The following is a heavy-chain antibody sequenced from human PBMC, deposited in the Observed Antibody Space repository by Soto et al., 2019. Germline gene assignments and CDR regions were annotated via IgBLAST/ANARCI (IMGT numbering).Heavy chain of an antibody. CDR2: IKSTIDGGTT. V-gene: IGHV3-15*07. J-gene: IGHJ4*01. CDR1: GFPFPNAW. Sequence: EVQLVESGGGLVKPGGSLRLSCAASGFPFPNAWMNRVRQAPGKGLEWVGRIKSTIDGGTTDYAEPVKGRFAISRDDSNNMVYLQMNSLKIEDTAVYYCTTDSYSTIIIVRFDYWGHGTLVTVSS. D-gene: IGHD3-22*01. CDR3: TTDSYSTIIIVRFDY.